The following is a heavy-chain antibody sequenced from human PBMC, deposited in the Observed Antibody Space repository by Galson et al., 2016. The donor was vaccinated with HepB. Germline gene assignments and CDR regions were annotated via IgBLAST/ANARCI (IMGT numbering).Heavy chain of an antibody. CDR3: SRQTTFGVVTYFDL. D-gene: IGHD3-3*01. J-gene: IGHJ4*02. V-gene: IGHV4-59*01. CDR2: IAYNGRT. Sequence: SETLSLTCTISGGSIRNYFWSWIRQPPGKGLEWIGCIAYNGRTNYNPPLKSRVIISMDTSKNYFSLRLSSVAAADTAVYYCSRQTTFGVVTYFDLWGQGTLVTVSS. CDR1: GGSIRNYF.